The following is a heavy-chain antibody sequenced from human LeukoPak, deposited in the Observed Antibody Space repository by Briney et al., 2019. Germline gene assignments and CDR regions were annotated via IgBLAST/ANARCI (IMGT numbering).Heavy chain of an antibody. Sequence: PGGSLRLSCAASGFTFSDYWMTWVRQAPGKGLEWVANIKHDGSEKYYADSVKGRFTISRDNAKNSLYLQMNSLRAEDTAVYYCARDRLEGGYWGQGTLVTVSS. D-gene: IGHD1-1*01. V-gene: IGHV3-7*01. CDR3: ARDRLEGGY. J-gene: IGHJ4*02. CDR2: IKHDGSEK. CDR1: GFTFSDYW.